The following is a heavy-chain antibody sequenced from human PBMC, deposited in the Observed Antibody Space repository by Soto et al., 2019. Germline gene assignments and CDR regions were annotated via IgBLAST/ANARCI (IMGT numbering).Heavy chain of an antibody. CDR2: IYYSGST. CDR3: ARASPTYYYDSSGYDY. D-gene: IGHD3-22*01. Sequence: SETLSLTCTVSGGSISSYYWSWIRQPPGKGLERIGYIYYSGSTNYNPSLKSRVTISVDTSKNQFSLRLSSVTAADTAVYYSARASPTYYYDSSGYDYWGQGTLVTVSS. CDR1: GGSISSYY. J-gene: IGHJ4*02. V-gene: IGHV4-59*01.